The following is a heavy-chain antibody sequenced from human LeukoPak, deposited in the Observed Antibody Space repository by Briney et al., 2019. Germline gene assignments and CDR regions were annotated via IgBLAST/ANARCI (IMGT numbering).Heavy chain of an antibody. CDR3: AREFPYHLDY. D-gene: IGHD1-14*01. V-gene: IGHV3-30*04. J-gene: IGHJ4*02. Sequence: GGSLRLSCAASGFTFSSYAMHWVRQAPGKGLEWVAVISYDGSNKYYADSVKGRFTISRDNSKNTLYLQMNSLRAEDTAVYYCAREFPYHLDYWGQGTLVTVSS. CDR2: ISYDGSNK. CDR1: GFTFSSYA.